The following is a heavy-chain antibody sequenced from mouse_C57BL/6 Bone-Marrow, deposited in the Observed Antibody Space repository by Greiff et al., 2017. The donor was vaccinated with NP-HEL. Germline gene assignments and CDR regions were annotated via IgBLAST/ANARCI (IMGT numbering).Heavy chain of an antibody. CDR1: GFTFSSYG. D-gene: IGHD1-1*01. CDR3: ARRSYGSSYYFDY. CDR2: ISSGGSYT. Sequence: EVKLMESGGDLVKPGGSLKLSCAASGFTFSSYGMSWVRQTPDKRLEWVATISSGGSYTYYPDSVKGRFTISRENAKNTLYLQMSSLKSEDTAMYYCARRSYGSSYYFDYWGQGTTLTVSS. J-gene: IGHJ2*01. V-gene: IGHV5-6*02.